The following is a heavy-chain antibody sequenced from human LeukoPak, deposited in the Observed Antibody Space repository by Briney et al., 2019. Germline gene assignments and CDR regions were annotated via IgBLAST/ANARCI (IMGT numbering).Heavy chain of an antibody. J-gene: IGHJ4*02. CDR1: GFTFDDYA. CDR2: ISWNSGSI. V-gene: IGHV3-9*01. D-gene: IGHD3-10*01. CDR3: AKAGSYYGSGSFYNLMDY. Sequence: GGSLRLSCAASGFTFDDYAMHWVRQAPGKGLEWVSGISWNSGSIGYADSVKGRFTISRDNAKNSLYLQMNSLRAEDTALYYCAKAGSYYGSGSFYNLMDYWGQGTLVTVSS.